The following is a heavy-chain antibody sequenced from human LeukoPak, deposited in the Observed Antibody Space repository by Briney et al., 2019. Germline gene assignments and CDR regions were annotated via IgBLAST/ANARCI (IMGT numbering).Heavy chain of an antibody. CDR3: ARDTLGEGEDANYAVYYFDY. V-gene: IGHV3-21*01. CDR1: GITFSSYR. CDR2: ISSNSSYI. J-gene: IGHJ4*02. D-gene: IGHD4/OR15-4a*01. Sequence: GGSLRLSCAASGITFSSYRMNWVRQAPGKGLEWVSSISSNSSYIYYADSVKGRFTISRDNAKNSLYLQMNSLRADDTAFYYCARDTLGEGEDANYAVYYFDYWGQGTVVTVSS.